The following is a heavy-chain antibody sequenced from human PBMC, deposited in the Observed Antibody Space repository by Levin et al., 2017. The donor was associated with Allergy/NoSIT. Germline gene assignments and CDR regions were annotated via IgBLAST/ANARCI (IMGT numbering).Heavy chain of an antibody. D-gene: IGHD6-19*01. J-gene: IGHJ4*02. CDR1: GLTFRSAW. V-gene: IGHV3-15*01. Sequence: HGESLKISCAASGLTFRSAWMNWVRQTPGKGLEWVGRIKSKNDGGTTDYAEPVEGRFTISRDDSKSTVYLQMNSLQIEDTAVYYCTTVGSAWYEVYWGQGTRVTVSS. CDR3: TTVGSAWYEVY. CDR2: IKSKNDGGTT.